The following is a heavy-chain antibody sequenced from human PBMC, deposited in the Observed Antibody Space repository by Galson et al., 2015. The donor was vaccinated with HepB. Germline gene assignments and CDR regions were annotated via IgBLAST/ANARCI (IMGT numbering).Heavy chain of an antibody. V-gene: IGHV3-30*18. Sequence: SLRLSCAASGFTSSSYGMHWVRQAPGKGLEWVAVISYDGSNKYYADSVKGRFTISRDNSKNTLYLQMNSLRAEDTAVYYCAKLGLYGGNSPAFDIWGQGTMVTVSS. CDR3: AKLGLYGGNSPAFDI. J-gene: IGHJ3*02. CDR2: ISYDGSNK. D-gene: IGHD4-23*01. CDR1: GFTSSSYG.